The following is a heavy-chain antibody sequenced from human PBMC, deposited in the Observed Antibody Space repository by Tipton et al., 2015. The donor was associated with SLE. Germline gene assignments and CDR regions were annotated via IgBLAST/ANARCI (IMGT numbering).Heavy chain of an antibody. CDR1: GFTFSSSV. CDR2: ISYDRSNG. D-gene: IGHD5-12*01. CDR3: AREKQWLGAFAF. Sequence: SLRLSCAASGFTFSSSVMHWVRQAPGKGLEWVAVISYDRSNGFYADSVRGRFTISRDNSKNTLYLQMNSLRAEDTATYFCAREKQWLGAFAFWGQGTMVTVSS. V-gene: IGHV3-30*03. J-gene: IGHJ3*01.